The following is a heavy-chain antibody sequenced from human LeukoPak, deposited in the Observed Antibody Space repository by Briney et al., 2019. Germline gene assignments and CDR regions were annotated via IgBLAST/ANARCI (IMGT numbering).Heavy chain of an antibody. V-gene: IGHV4-34*01. CDR3: ARGRFGELLFFNLGRLNHNWFDP. D-gene: IGHD3-10*01. Sequence: SETLSLTCAVYGGSFSGYYWSWIRQPPGKGLEWIGEFNHIVSTNYDPSLKSRVPISVDTSKTQFSLKLSSVSAADTAVYYCARGRFGELLFFNLGRLNHNWFDPWGQGTLVTVSS. J-gene: IGHJ5*02. CDR2: FNHIVST. CDR1: GGSFSGYY.